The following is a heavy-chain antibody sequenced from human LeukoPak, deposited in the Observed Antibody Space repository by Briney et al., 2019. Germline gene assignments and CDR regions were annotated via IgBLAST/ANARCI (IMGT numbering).Heavy chain of an antibody. CDR1: GYTFTGYY. J-gene: IGHJ4*02. CDR2: INPNSGGT. V-gene: IGHV1-2*02. Sequence: ASVKVSCKASGYTFTGYYMHWVRQAPGQGLEWMGWINPNSGGTNYAQKFQGRVTMTRDTSISTAYMELSRLRSDYTAVYYCARDDLIVGSAGGDYWGQGTLVTVSS. CDR3: ARDDLIVGSAGGDY. D-gene: IGHD1-26*01.